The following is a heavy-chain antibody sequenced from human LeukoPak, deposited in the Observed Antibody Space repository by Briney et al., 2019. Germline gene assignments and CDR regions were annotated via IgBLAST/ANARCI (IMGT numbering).Heavy chain of an antibody. Sequence: GGSLRLSCTVSGFTVSSNSMSWVRQAPGKGLEWGANIKEDGSEKNYVDSVKGRFTISRDNAKSSVYLQMNSLRAEDTGVYYCARDKYCSDGNCDGGSKFDYWGQGTLVTVSS. D-gene: IGHD2-15*01. V-gene: IGHV3-7*01. CDR2: IKEDGSEK. CDR1: GFTVSSNS. CDR3: ARDKYCSDGNCDGGSKFDY. J-gene: IGHJ4*02.